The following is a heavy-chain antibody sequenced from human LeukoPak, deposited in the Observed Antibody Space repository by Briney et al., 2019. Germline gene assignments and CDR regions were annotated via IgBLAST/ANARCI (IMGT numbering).Heavy chain of an antibody. CDR3: TTGPPDYDSSAYYRYFQN. CDR2: ISSSGGSI. D-gene: IGHD3-22*01. CDR1: GFTFSSYG. Sequence: GGSLRLSCAASGFTFSSYGMSWVRQAPGKGLEWVSGISSSGGSIYYADSVKGRFTISRDNSKNTLYLQMNSLNTEDTAVYYCTTGPPDYDSSAYYRYFQNWGQGTLVTVSS. V-gene: IGHV3-23*01. J-gene: IGHJ1*01.